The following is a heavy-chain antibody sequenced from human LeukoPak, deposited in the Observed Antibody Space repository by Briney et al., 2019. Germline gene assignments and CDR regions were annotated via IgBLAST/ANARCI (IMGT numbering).Heavy chain of an antibody. Sequence: ASVKVSSKTSGYTFTSYYIHWVRQAPGQGLEWMAIINPSGGSTRYARKFQGRVTMTRDTSTSTVYMELSSLRSEDTAVYYCARDPRASYESSDYYYPGDYWGQGTLVTVSS. D-gene: IGHD3-22*01. CDR2: INPSGGST. J-gene: IGHJ4*02. CDR1: GYTFTSYY. CDR3: ARDPRASYESSDYYYPGDY. V-gene: IGHV1-46*01.